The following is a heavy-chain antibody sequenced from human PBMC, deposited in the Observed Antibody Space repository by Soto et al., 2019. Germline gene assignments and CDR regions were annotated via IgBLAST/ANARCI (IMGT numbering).Heavy chain of an antibody. Sequence: DVQLVESGGVVVQPGGSLRLSCAASGFTFDDYTMHWVRQAPGKGLEWVSLISWDGGSTYYADSVKGRFTISRDNSKNSLYLQMNSLRTEDTALYYCAKDLRGGSDPYGMDVWGQGTTVTVSS. D-gene: IGHD2-15*01. CDR3: AKDLRGGSDPYGMDV. CDR1: GFTFDDYT. V-gene: IGHV3-43*01. CDR2: ISWDGGST. J-gene: IGHJ6*02.